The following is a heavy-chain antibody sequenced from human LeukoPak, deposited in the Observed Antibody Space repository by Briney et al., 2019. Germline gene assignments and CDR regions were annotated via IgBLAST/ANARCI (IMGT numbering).Heavy chain of an antibody. CDR1: GGSISSSSYY. Sequence: PSETLSLTCTVSGGSISSSSYYWGWIRQPPEKGLEWIGSIYYSGSTYYNPSLKSRVTISVDTSKNQFSLKLSSVTAADTAVYYCASGGAWGSEAGGGWFDPWGQGTLVTGSS. J-gene: IGHJ5*02. D-gene: IGHD3-16*01. CDR2: IYYSGST. V-gene: IGHV4-39*07. CDR3: ASGGAWGSEAGGGWFDP.